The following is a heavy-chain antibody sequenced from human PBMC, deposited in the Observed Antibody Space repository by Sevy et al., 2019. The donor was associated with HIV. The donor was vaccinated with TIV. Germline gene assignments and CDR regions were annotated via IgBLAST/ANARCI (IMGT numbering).Heavy chain of an antibody. CDR3: ARDDGTYYFHY. V-gene: IGHV3-7*01. J-gene: IGHJ4*02. D-gene: IGHD1-26*01. Sequence: GGSLRLSCAASGVTFSKYWMGWVRQAPGKGLEWVANIKQDAGQKYYVDSVKGRFTISRDNAKNSLYLQMNSLRAEDTAVYFCARDDGTYYFHYWGQGTLVTVSS. CDR2: IKQDAGQK. CDR1: GVTFSKYW.